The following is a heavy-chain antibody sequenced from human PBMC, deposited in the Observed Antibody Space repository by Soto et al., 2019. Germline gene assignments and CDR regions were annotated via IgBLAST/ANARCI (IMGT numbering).Heavy chain of an antibody. J-gene: IGHJ3*02. V-gene: IGHV3-30*18. Sequence: GGSLLSCAASGFTFSSYGMHWVRQAPGKGLEWVAVISYDGSNKYYADSVKGRFTISRDNSKNTLYLQMNSLRAEDTAVYYCAKADDSSGYGAFDIWGQGTMVTVSS. CDR3: AKADDSSGYGAFDI. CDR2: ISYDGSNK. D-gene: IGHD3-22*01. CDR1: GFTFSSYG.